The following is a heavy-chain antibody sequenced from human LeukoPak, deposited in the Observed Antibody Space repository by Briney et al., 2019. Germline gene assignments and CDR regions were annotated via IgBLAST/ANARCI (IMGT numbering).Heavy chain of an antibody. CDR2: INPNSGGT. J-gene: IGHJ3*02. CDR3: ARDLLPVDTAMVRAFDI. V-gene: IGHV1-2*02. CDR1: GYTFTGYY. D-gene: IGHD5-18*01. Sequence: GASVKVSCKASGYTFTGYYMHWVRQAPGQGLEWMGWINPNSGGTNYAQKFQGRVTMTRDTSISTAYMELSRLRSDDTAVYYCARDLLPVDTAMVRAFDIWCQGTMVTVSS.